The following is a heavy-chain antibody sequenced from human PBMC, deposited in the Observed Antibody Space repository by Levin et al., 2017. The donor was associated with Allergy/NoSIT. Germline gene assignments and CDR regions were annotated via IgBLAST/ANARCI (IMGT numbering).Heavy chain of an antibody. J-gene: IGHJ6*02. CDR2: VNPSISQT. V-gene: IGHV1-8*01. Sequence: ASVKVSCKASGYSFTDYDINWVRQAPGQGLEWMGWVNPSISQTGYAQKFEGRVSMTSDTSKNTAYMELGSLTSDDTAVYYCATSPGSANYFYYGLDVWGQGTTVTVSS. CDR1: GYSFTDYD. CDR3: ATSPGSANYFYYGLDV. D-gene: IGHD1-26*01.